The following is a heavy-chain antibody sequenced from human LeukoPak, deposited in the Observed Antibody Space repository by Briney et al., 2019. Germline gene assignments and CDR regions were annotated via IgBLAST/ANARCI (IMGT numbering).Heavy chain of an antibody. D-gene: IGHD2-2*01. CDR1: GGSFSGYY. CDR2: INHSGNT. Sequence: SETLSLTCAVYGGSFSGYYWNWIRQPPGKGLEWIGGINHSGNTNYNPSLKSRVTISVDTSKNQFSLKLSSVTAADTAVYYCARSWGDIVVVPAAMGDAFDIWGQGTMVTVSS. CDR3: ARSWGDIVVVPAAMGDAFDI. J-gene: IGHJ3*02. V-gene: IGHV4-34*01.